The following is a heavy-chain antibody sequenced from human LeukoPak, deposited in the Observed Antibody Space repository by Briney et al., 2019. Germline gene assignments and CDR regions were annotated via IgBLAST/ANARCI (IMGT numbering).Heavy chain of an antibody. CDR2: INHSGET. D-gene: IGHD6-19*01. J-gene: IGHJ4*02. CDR3: ARGQWLDNS. Sequence: SETLSLPCAVYGGSLSDHYWSWIRQPPGMGLEWIGEINHSGETKYNPSLKSRVAMSVDTSKNQFSLELRSVTAADTAMYYCARGQWLDNSWGQGTLVTVSS. CDR1: GGSLSDHY. V-gene: IGHV4-34*01.